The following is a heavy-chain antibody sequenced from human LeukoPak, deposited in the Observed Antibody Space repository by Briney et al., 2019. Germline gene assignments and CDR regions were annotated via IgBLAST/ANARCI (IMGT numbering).Heavy chain of an antibody. CDR3: VRLQPNTGEWAFDI. Sequence: SETLSLTCTVSGGSISSYYWSWIRQPPGEGREWIGYISNSGSTNYNPSLKSRVTISVDTSENQLSLKLSYVTAADTAVYHCVRLQPNTGEWAFDIWGQGTMVSVSS. J-gene: IGHJ3*02. CDR1: GGSISSYY. V-gene: IGHV4-59*01. D-gene: IGHD1-1*01. CDR2: ISNSGST.